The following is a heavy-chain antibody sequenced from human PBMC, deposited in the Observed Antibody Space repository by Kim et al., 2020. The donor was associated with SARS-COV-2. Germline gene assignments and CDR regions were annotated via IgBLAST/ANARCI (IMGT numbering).Heavy chain of an antibody. CDR3: ASEPYRTGWYGEGHSMGAFDI. J-gene: IGHJ3*02. CDR2: IFYSGST. CDR1: GGSISSYY. Sequence: SETLSLTCTVSGGSISSYYWSWIRQPPGKGLEWIGYIFYSGSTNYNPSLKSRVTISVDTSKNQFSLKLTSVTAGDTAVYYCASEPYRTGWYGEGHSMGAFDIWGQGTMVTVSS. V-gene: IGHV4-59*01. D-gene: IGHD6-19*01.